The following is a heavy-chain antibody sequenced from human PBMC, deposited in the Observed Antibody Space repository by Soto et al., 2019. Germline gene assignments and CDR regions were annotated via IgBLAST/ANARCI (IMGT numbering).Heavy chain of an antibody. CDR2: MNTNSGNT. CDR3: ARGRNMDV. CDR1: GYTFTSYD. Sequence: APVKVACKASGYTFTSYDINRVRQATRQGLEWMGWMNTNSGNTGYARKFQGRVSMNRNTSISTDYLELSSLRSEATAVYYCARGRNMDVWGQGTT. V-gene: IGHV1-8*01. J-gene: IGHJ6*02.